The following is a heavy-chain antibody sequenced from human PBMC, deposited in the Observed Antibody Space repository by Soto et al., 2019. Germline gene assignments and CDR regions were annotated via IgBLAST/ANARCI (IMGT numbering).Heavy chain of an antibody. CDR2: ISGTDDYT. CDR3: AKSSRQYASASKAFSDP. J-gene: IGHJ5*02. V-gene: IGHV3-23*01. CDR1: GFTFSNFA. D-gene: IGHD2-2*01. Sequence: PGGSLRLSCAASGFTFSNFAMTLVRQSPGEGLEWVSSISGTDDYTYYADSVKGRFTISRDNARNTLFLKMNNLRADDTAVYYCAKSSRQYASASKAFSDPWGLGTLVTVSP.